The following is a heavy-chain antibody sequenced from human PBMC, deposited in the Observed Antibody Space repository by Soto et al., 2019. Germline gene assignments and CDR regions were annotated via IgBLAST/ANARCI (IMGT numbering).Heavy chain of an antibody. D-gene: IGHD2-2*01. V-gene: IGHV3-48*01. CDR2: ISSSSSTI. J-gene: IGHJ3*02. CDR3: ARDGIVVVPAAITRGAFDI. CDR1: GFTFSSYS. Sequence: GGSLRLSCAASGFTFSSYSMNWVRQAPGKGLEWVSYISSSSSTIYYADSVKGRFTISRDNAKNSLYLQMNSLRAEDTAVYYCARDGIVVVPAAITRGAFDIWGQGTMVTVSS.